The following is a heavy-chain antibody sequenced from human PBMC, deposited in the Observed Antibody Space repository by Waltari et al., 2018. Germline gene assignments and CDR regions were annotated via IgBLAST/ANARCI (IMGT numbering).Heavy chain of an antibody. CDR2: ISYVSNSGNTR. CDR3: ATGGIYFDY. Sequence: VESGGGLVQPGGSLRLSCAASGFTFNAFDMNWVRQAPGKGLEWISYISYVSNSGNTRYYADPVRGRFNNPKDDAQNSLFLQMDSLTVEDTAVYYCATGGIYFDYWGQGALVTVSS. J-gene: IGHJ4*02. CDR1: GFTFNAFD. V-gene: IGHV3-48*03. D-gene: IGHD3-16*01.